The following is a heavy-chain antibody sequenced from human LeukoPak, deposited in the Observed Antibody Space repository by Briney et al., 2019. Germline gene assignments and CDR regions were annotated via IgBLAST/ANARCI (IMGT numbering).Heavy chain of an antibody. D-gene: IGHD1-26*01. CDR2: IYPDDSDT. Sequence: GESLKISCKGSGYKFPTYWIGWVRQMPGKGLEWMGIIYPDDSDTRYSPSFQGLVTISADKSINTAYLQWSSLKASDTAMYYCARRGSYSMYNWFDPWGQGTLVTVSS. CDR3: ARRGSYSMYNWFDP. CDR1: GYKFPTYW. V-gene: IGHV5-51*01. J-gene: IGHJ5*02.